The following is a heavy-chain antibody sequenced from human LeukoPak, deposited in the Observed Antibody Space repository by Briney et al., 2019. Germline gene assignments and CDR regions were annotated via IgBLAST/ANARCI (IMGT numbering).Heavy chain of an antibody. CDR3: ASGSAVAAAGAY. V-gene: IGHV4-39*06. CDR1: GGSISTSSSYY. J-gene: IGHJ4*02. D-gene: IGHD6-13*01. Sequence: SETLSLTCTVSGGSISTSSSYYWGWTRQPPGKGLEWIGSIYYTGDTYYNSSLKSRVTISVDTSKNQFALKLTSVTAADTAVYYCASGSAVAAAGAYWGQGTLVTVSS. CDR2: IYYTGDT.